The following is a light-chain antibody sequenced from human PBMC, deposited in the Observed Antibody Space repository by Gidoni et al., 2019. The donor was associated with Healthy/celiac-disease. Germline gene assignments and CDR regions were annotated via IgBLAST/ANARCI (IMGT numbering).Light chain of an antibody. J-gene: IGKJ4*01. V-gene: IGKV4-1*01. CDR2: WAS. CDR3: QQYYSIPLT. CDR1: QSVLYSSNNKNY. Sequence: DIVMTHPPDPLAVSLGARATINCKSSQSVLYSSNNKNYLAWYQQKPGQPPKLLIYWASTRESGVPDRFSGSGSGTDFTLTISSLQAEDVAVYYCQQYYSIPLTFGGGTKVEIK.